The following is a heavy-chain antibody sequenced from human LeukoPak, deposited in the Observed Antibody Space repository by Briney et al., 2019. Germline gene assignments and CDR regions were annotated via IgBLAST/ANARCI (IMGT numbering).Heavy chain of an antibody. D-gene: IGHD6-13*01. CDR3: ARDVEGWQQLVRQWFDP. Sequence: SETLSLTCTVSGDSISTSNYYWGWIRQSPGKGLEWIGNIYYSGITYSNPSLTSRVTISLDTSKNQFSLKLSSVTAADTAVYYCARDVEGWQQLVRQWFDPWGQGTLVTVSS. CDR1: GDSISTSNYY. J-gene: IGHJ5*02. V-gene: IGHV4-39*07. CDR2: IYYSGIT.